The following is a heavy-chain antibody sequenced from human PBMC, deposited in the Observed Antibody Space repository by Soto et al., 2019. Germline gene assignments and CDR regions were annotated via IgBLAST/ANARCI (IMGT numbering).Heavy chain of an antibody. CDR2: INPNGGGR. Sequence: QVQLVQSGAEVKQPGASVKVSCKASGYTFTGFHIHWVRQAPGQGLEWMGWINPNGGGRNYAQKFQGWVTMTWDTSISTAYMELSRLKSDDTAVYYCARGSVGPTTDFDYWGQGTLVTVSS. V-gene: IGHV1-2*04. CDR1: GYTFTGFH. D-gene: IGHD1-26*01. CDR3: ARGSVGPTTDFDY. J-gene: IGHJ4*02.